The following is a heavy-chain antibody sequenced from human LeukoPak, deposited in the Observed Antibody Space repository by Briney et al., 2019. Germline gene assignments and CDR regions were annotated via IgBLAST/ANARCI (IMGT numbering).Heavy chain of an antibody. CDR3: ARDIAVVVAAENWFDP. V-gene: IGHV1-2*02. CDR1: GYTFTGYY. J-gene: IGHJ5*02. D-gene: IGHD2-15*01. CDR2: INPNSGGT. Sequence: ASVKVSCKASGYTFTGYYMHWVRQAPGQGLEWMGWINPNSGGTNYAQKFHGRVTMTRDTSISTAYMELSRLRSDDTAVYYCARDIAVVVAAENWFDPWGQGTLVTVSS.